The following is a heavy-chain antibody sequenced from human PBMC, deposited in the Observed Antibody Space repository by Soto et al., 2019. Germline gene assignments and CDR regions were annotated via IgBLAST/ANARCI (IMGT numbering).Heavy chain of an antibody. CDR3: ATSSHSSSGTRSVDI. Sequence: ESGASVKVSCKASGYTFTSYGISWVRQAPGQGLEWMGWISAYNGNTNYAQKLQGRVTMTTDTSTSTAYMELRSLRSDDTAVYYCATSSHSSSGTRSVDIWGQGTMVTVSS. V-gene: IGHV1-18*01. CDR1: GYTFTSYG. D-gene: IGHD6-6*01. CDR2: ISAYNGNT. J-gene: IGHJ3*02.